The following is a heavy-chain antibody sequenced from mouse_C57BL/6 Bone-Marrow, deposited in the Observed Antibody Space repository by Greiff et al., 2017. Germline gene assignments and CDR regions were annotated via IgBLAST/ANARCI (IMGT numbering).Heavy chain of an antibody. J-gene: IGHJ2*01. Sequence: VQLQQSGAELVRPGASVKLSCTASGFNIKDDYMHWVKQRPEQGLEWIGWIDPENGDTEYVSKFQGNATITANTPSNTAYLQLSSLTFEDTAVYYCTSYGCFDYWGQGTTLTVSS. CDR3: TSYGCFDY. V-gene: IGHV14-4*01. CDR2: IDPENGDT. D-gene: IGHD2-2*01. CDR1: GFNIKDDY.